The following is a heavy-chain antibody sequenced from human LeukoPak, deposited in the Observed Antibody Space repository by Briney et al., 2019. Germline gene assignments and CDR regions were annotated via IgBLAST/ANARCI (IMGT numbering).Heavy chain of an antibody. CDR3: ARRSMTTALSHFDY. CDR2: INVYNGNT. Sequence: AASVKVSCKASGYTFSSYGISWVRQAPGQGLEWMGWINVYNGNTNYAQKVQDRVTMTTDTSTSTAIMELRSLRSDDTAVYYCARRSMTTALSHFDYWGQGTLVTVSS. D-gene: IGHD4-17*01. V-gene: IGHV1-18*01. J-gene: IGHJ4*02. CDR1: GYTFSSYG.